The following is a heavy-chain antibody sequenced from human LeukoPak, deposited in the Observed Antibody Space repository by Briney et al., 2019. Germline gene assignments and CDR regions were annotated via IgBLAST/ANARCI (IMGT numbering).Heavy chain of an antibody. J-gene: IGHJ3*02. V-gene: IGHV3-66*01. Sequence: GGSLRLSCAASGFIVGTNYMSWVRQAPGKGLEWVSVIYSAGSTYYADSVKGRFTISRDNPKITLYLQMNSLRAEDTAVYYCARLGDEYGDYALAFDIWGQGTMVTVSS. D-gene: IGHD4-17*01. CDR3: ARLGDEYGDYALAFDI. CDR1: GFIVGTNY. CDR2: IYSAGST.